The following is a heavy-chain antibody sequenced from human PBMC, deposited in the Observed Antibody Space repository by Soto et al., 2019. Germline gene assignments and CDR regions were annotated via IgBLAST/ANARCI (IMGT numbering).Heavy chain of an antibody. V-gene: IGHV3-30*03. CDR1: GFSFSSYG. CDR2: TTYGGGIK. J-gene: IGHJ6*02. CDR3: AGALENPYFYYGLNV. Sequence: PGGALRLSCAASGFSFSSYGLERVRLALGNGLEWVAPTTYGGGIKHNVDSVKGLFTISRDNTKNTLYLQMNSLRVEDTATYYCAGALENPYFYYGLNVWGQGTTVTVSS. D-gene: IGHD1-1*01.